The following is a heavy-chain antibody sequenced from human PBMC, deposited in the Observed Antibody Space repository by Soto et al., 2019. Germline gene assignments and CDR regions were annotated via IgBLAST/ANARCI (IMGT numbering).Heavy chain of an antibody. Sequence: PSETLSLTCTVSGGSVSSGSYYWSWIRQPPGKGLEWIGYIYYSGSTNYNPSLKSRVTISVDTSKNQFSLKLSSVTAADTAVYYCATLPYDFWSGYLADYWGQGTLVTVSS. V-gene: IGHV4-61*01. J-gene: IGHJ4*02. CDR2: IYYSGST. CDR3: ATLPYDFWSGYLADY. D-gene: IGHD3-3*01. CDR1: GGSVSSGSYY.